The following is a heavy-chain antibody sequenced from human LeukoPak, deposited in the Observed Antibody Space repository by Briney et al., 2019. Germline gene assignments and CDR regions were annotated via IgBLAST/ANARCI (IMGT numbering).Heavy chain of an antibody. Sequence: GGSLRLSCAVSGFTFSSYEMNWVRQAPGRGLEWVSYISNVGCTKYYAGYVKGRFTISRDNAKNTLYLQMNSLRAEDTAVYYCAREVRYCSGGSCYSGAFDIWGQGTMVTVSS. D-gene: IGHD2-15*01. V-gene: IGHV3-48*03. J-gene: IGHJ3*02. CDR2: ISNVGCTK. CDR1: GFTFSSYE. CDR3: AREVRYCSGGSCYSGAFDI.